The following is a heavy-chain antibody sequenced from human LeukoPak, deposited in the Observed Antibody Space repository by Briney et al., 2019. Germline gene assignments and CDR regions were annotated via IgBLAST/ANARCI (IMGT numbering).Heavy chain of an antibody. D-gene: IGHD4-17*01. V-gene: IGHV3-7*01. CDR1: AFTLSGYW. Sequence: GGSLRLSCAASAFTLSGYWLTWVRQAPGKGLEWVANIKQDGTEKFYVDSVKGRFTISRDNAKKMLYLQMNGLRVDDTAVYYCTRAPYHGDYVSWAWGQGTLVTVSS. CDR3: TRAPYHGDYVSWA. J-gene: IGHJ4*02. CDR2: IKQDGTEK.